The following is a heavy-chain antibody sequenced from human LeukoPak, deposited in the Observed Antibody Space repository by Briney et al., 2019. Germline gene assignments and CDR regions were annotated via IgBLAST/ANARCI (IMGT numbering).Heavy chain of an antibody. CDR2: IGIDSGNT. CDR1: GFPFIEYS. CDR3: AGGGEAARSLVY. D-gene: IGHD6-6*01. Sequence: GGSLRLSCTASGFPFIEYSMNWVRQVPGKGLEWISYIGIDSGNTKYADSVRGRFTISADKAKNSLYLQMNSLRTDDTALYYCAGGGEAARSLVYWGQGALVTVSS. V-gene: IGHV3-48*01. J-gene: IGHJ4*02.